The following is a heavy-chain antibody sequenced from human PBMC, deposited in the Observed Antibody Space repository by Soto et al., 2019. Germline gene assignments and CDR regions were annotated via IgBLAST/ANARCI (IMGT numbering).Heavy chain of an antibody. J-gene: IGHJ4*02. CDR1: GFTFGGHW. CDR3: VRDGYWSLDH. CDR2: LNGDGSVT. D-gene: IGHD2-2*03. V-gene: IGHV3-74*03. Sequence: EVQLVESGGGLVQPGGSLRLSCAASGFTFGGHWMHWVRQAPGKGLVWVARLNGDGSVTQYADSVKGRFTISRDNARNTMLMQINSLRAEDTAVYYCVRDGYWSLDHWGQLTQGTVSS.